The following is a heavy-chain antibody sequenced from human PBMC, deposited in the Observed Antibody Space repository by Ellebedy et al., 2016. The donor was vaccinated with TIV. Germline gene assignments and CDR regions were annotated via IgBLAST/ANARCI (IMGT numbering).Heavy chain of an antibody. V-gene: IGHV3-33*08. D-gene: IGHD2-15*01. J-gene: IGHJ4*02. CDR2: IWYDGTAK. CDR3: ARELGGSGGSDFDY. CDR1: GFFFSAYG. Sequence: PGGSLRLSCAASGFFFSAYGMHWVRQAPGKGLEWVAVIWYDGTAKFYAESVKGRFTISRDNSQNTLYLEMNSLRADDTALYYCARELGGSGGSDFDYWGQGTLVTVSS.